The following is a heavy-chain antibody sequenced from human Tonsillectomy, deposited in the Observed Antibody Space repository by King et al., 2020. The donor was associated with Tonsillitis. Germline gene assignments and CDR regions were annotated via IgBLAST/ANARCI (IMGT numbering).Heavy chain of an antibody. V-gene: IGHV3-23*04. CDR2: ISESAGST. CDR1: GFTFSSYA. D-gene: IGHD1-26*01. J-gene: IGHJ4*02. CDR3: VKHSGRHSGGE. Sequence: VQLVESGGALVQPGGSLRLSCAASGFTFSSYAMSWVRQAPGKGLEWVSSISESAGSTFYADSVKGRFTISRDNSKNTLYLQMNSLRAEDTAVYYCVKHSGRHSGGEGGQGTLVTVSS.